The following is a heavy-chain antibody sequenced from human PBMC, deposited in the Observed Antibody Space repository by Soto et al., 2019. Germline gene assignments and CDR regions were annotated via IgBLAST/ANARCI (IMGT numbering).Heavy chain of an antibody. J-gene: IGHJ4*02. Sequence: GGSLRLSCAASGFTFSSYGMHWVRQAPGKGLEWVAVISSDGNNKYSANSLKGRFTISRDNSKNTLYLQMDSLRAEDTAAYYCAKDSGRGSADYYFDYWGQGTLVTVSS. D-gene: IGHD3-10*01. CDR3: AKDSGRGSADYYFDY. V-gene: IGHV3-30*18. CDR2: ISSDGNNK. CDR1: GFTFSSYG.